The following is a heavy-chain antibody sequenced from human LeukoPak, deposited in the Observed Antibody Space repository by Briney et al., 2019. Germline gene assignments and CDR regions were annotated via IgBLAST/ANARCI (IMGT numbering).Heavy chain of an antibody. Sequence: AAVKVSCKASGYTFTSYAMNWVRQAPGQGLEWMGWINTNTGNPTYARGFTGRLVFSLDTSVSTAYLQISSLKAEETAVYYCARVSHLLRYFDWSLTFDSWGQGTLVTVSS. CDR3: ARVSHLLRYFDWSLTFDS. V-gene: IGHV7-4-1*02. J-gene: IGHJ4*02. CDR2: INTNTGNP. D-gene: IGHD3-9*01. CDR1: GYTFTSYA.